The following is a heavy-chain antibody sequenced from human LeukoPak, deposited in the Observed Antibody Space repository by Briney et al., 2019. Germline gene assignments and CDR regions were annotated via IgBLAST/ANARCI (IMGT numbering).Heavy chain of an antibody. CDR3: ARGAGVAVASTRYYYMDV. D-gene: IGHD6-19*01. Sequence: PSETVSLTCTVSGGSIRSYYWSWIRQPPGKGLEWIGYIYYSGSTNYNPSLKSRVTISVDTSKNQFSLKLNSVAAADTAVYYCARGAGVAVASTRYYYMDVWGKGTTVTVSS. CDR2: IYYSGST. V-gene: IGHV4-59*01. J-gene: IGHJ6*03. CDR1: GGSIRSYY.